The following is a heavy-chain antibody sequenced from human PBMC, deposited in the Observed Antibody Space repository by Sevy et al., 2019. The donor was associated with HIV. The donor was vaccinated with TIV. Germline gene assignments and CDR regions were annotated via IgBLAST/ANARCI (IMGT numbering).Heavy chain of an antibody. CDR2: ISSSGSTI. V-gene: IGHV3-11*01. CDR3: ARGSSSSPYYYYYMDV. Sequence: RGSLRLSCAASGFTFTDYYMSWIRQAPGKGLEWVSYISSSGSTIYYADSVKGRFTISRDNAKNSLYLQMNSLRAEDTAVYYCARGSSSSPYYYYYMDVWGKGTTVTVSS. D-gene: IGHD6-6*01. J-gene: IGHJ6*03. CDR1: GFTFTDYY.